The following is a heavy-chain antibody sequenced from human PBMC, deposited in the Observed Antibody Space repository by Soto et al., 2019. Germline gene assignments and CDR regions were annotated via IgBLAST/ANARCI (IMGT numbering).Heavy chain of an antibody. J-gene: IGHJ3*02. Sequence: QVQLVESGGGVVQPGRSLRLSCAASGFVFSSYAIHWVRQAPGQGLEWVAIVSYDGSNKYYADSVKGRFTISRDNPKNTVYLQVNSLRAQDTAVYFCARGRGSYNWNDYAFDIWGQGTLVTVSA. CDR2: VSYDGSNK. CDR3: ARGRGSYNWNDYAFDI. V-gene: IGHV3-30-3*01. CDR1: GFVFSSYA. D-gene: IGHD1-20*01.